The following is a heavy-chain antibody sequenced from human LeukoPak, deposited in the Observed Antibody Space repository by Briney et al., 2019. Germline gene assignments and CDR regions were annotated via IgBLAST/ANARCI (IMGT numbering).Heavy chain of an antibody. V-gene: IGHV3-7*01. D-gene: IGHD2-2*01. J-gene: IGHJ6*02. CDR3: ARDQLGYCSSTSCYGVYYYYYGMDV. Sequence: GGSLRLSCAASAFTFSSYWMSWVRQAPGKGLEWVANIKQDGSEKYYMDSVKGRFTISRDNAKNSLYLQMNSLRAEDTAVYYCARDQLGYCSSTSCYGVYYYYYGMDVWGQGTTVTVSS. CDR1: AFTFSSYW. CDR2: IKQDGSEK.